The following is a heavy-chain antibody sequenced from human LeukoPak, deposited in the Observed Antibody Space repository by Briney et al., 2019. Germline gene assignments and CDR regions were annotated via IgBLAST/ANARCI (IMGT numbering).Heavy chain of an antibody. J-gene: IGHJ6*03. V-gene: IGHV1-18*01. Sequence: GSVRVSCKASGYTFTNLGISWVRQAPGEGREWMGWISAYNGNTNYAQTLEGRGTITTDTSTTTAYMGMRRVRSDDTAVYYCASNKWSAGGDYYYYMDVWGKGTTVTVSS. CDR3: ASNKWSAGGDYYYYMDV. D-gene: IGHD6-13*01. CDR1: GYTFTNLG. CDR2: ISAYNGNT.